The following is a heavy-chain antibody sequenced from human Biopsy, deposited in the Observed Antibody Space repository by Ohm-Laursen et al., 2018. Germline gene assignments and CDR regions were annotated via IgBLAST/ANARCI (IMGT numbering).Heavy chain of an antibody. CDR2: VSYSGNT. CDR3: AAYYYDSSGYFYAFHY. V-gene: IGHV4-59*08. J-gene: IGHJ4*02. D-gene: IGHD3-22*01. Sequence: GTLSLTCTVSGVSISSYFWSWIRQPLGKGLEWVGYVSYSGNTKYNPSLKSRVIISADTSKNQFSLKLSSVTAADTAMYYCAAYYYDSSGYFYAFHYWGQGTLVTVSS. CDR1: GVSISSYF.